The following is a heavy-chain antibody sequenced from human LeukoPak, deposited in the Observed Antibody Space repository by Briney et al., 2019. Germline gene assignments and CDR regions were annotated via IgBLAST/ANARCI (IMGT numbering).Heavy chain of an antibody. J-gene: IGHJ3*02. V-gene: IGHV5-51*01. CDR3: ASPPFI. CDR1: GYSFPKSW. Sequence: GKSLKISCKGSGYSFPKSWIGWVRRLPGKGLGCMGIIYPGDSDTRYSPSFQGQVTISANKSINTTSLQWSSLKASDTAMYCCASPPFIWGQGTVVTVSS. CDR2: IYPGDSDT.